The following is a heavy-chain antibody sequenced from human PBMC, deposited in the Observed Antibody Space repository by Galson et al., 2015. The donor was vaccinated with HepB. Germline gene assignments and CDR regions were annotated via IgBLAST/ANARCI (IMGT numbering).Heavy chain of an antibody. CDR2: IYYSGST. CDR3: ARAGATDAGYYYYGMDV. V-gene: IGHV4-39*07. CDR1: GGSISSSSYY. D-gene: IGHD1-26*01. Sequence: ETLSLTCTVSGGSISSSSYYWGWIRQPPGKGLEWIGSIYYSGSTYYNPSLKSRVTISVDTSKNQFSLKLSSVTAADTAVYYCARAGATDAGYYYYGMDVWGQGTTFTVSS. J-gene: IGHJ6*02.